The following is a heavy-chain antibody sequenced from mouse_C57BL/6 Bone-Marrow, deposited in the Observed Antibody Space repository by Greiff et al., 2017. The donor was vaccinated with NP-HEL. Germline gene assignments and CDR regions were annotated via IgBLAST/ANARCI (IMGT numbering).Heavy chain of an antibody. CDR1: GFNIKDDY. CDR2: IDPENGDT. D-gene: IGHD1-1*01. CDR3: ARITTVVGNY. Sequence: VQLQQSGAELVRPGASVKLSCTASGFNIKDDYMHWVKQRPEQGLEWIGWIDPENGDTEYASKFQGKATITADTSSNTAYLQLSSLTSEDTAIYYCARITTVVGNYWGQGTSVTVSS. J-gene: IGHJ4*01. V-gene: IGHV14-4*01.